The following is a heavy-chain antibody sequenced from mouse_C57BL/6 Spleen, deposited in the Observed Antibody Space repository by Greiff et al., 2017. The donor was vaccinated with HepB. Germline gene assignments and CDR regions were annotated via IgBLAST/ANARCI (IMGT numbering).Heavy chain of an antibody. CDR2: ISSGSSTI. J-gene: IGHJ1*03. Sequence: DVHLVESGGGLVKPGGSLKLSCAASGFTFSDYGMHWVRQAPEKGLEWVAYISSGSSTIYYADTVKGRFTISRDNAKNTLFLQMTSLRSEDTAMYYCARTGRGWYFDVWGTGTTVTVSS. V-gene: IGHV5-17*01. CDR1: GFTFSDYG. CDR3: ARTGRGWYFDV. D-gene: IGHD1-1*01.